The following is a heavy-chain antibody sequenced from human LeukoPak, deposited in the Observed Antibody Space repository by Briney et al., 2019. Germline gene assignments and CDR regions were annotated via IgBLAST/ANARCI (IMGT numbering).Heavy chain of an antibody. V-gene: IGHV3-48*01. CDR1: GFTFSSYS. D-gene: IGHD6-6*01. CDR3: ARDRIAGRQFNDY. J-gene: IGHJ4*02. CDR2: ISSSSSTI. Sequence: GGSLRLSCAASGFTFSSYSMNWVRQAPGKGLEWVSYISSSSSTIYYADSVKGRFTISRDNAKNSLYLQMNSLRAEDTAVYYCARDRIAGRQFNDYWGQGTLVTVSS.